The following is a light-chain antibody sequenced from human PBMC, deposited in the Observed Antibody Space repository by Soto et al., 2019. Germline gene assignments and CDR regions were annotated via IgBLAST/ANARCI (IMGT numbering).Light chain of an antibody. J-gene: IGKJ3*01. CDR3: HPYGRSPLYT. CDR2: DAS. V-gene: IGKV3-20*01. CDR1: QSVGSNY. Sequence: EIVLTHSPGTLSLSPGERATLSCRASQSVGSNYLAWYQQRPGQAPRLLIYDASSRATGIPDRFSGSGSGTDFILTITRLEPEDFAVYYCHPYGRSPLYTFGPGTKVDIK.